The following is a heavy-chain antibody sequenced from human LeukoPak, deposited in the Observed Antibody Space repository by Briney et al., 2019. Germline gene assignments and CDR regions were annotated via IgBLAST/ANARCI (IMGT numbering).Heavy chain of an antibody. V-gene: IGHV3-23*01. J-gene: IGHJ4*02. Sequence: GGSLRLSCAASGFTFSSYVMNWVRQAPGKGLEWVSGISDSGGGTYYADSVKGRFTISRDNSKNTLYLQMNSLRAEDTAVYYCARDIGDSGGAVAGYWGQGTLVTVSS. CDR2: ISDSGGGT. D-gene: IGHD6-19*01. CDR1: GFTFSSYV. CDR3: ARDIGDSGGAVAGY.